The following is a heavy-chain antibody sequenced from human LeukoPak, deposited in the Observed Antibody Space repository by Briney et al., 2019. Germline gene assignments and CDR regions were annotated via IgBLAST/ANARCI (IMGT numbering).Heavy chain of an antibody. CDR3: ARGVAAAGPDYYYYYMDV. J-gene: IGHJ6*03. V-gene: IGHV4-34*01. CDR1: GGSLSGYY. D-gene: IGHD6-13*01. Sequence: PSETLSLTCAVYGGSLSGYYWSWIRQPPGKGLEWIGEINHSGSTNYNPSLKSRVTISVDTSKNQFSLKLSSVTAADTAVYYCARGVAAAGPDYYYYYMDVWGKGTTVTVSS. CDR2: INHSGST.